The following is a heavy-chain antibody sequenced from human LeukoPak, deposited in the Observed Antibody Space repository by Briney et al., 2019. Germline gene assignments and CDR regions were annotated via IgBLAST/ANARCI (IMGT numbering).Heavy chain of an antibody. D-gene: IGHD6-13*01. J-gene: IGHJ4*02. V-gene: IGHV4-34*01. Sequence: SESLSLTCAVYGGSFSDYYWTWIRQPPGKGLEWIGEINHSGSPNNNPSLKSRVSISFDTSKNQFSLKLTSVTAEDTAVYYCARDEIAASGSMGYWGQGTLVTVSS. CDR1: GGSFSDYY. CDR2: INHSGSP. CDR3: ARDEIAASGSMGY.